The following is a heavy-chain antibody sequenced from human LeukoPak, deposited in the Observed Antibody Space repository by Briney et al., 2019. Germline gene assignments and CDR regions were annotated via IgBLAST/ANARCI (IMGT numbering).Heavy chain of an antibody. D-gene: IGHD2-15*01. CDR3: TRGWAYCSGGSCYSWGAFDI. J-gene: IGHJ3*02. Sequence: PGRSLRLSCTASGFTFGDYAMRWFRQAPGKGLEWVGFIRSKAYGGTTEYAASVKGRFTISRDDSKSIAYLQMNSLKTEDTAVYYCTRGWAYCSGGSCYSWGAFDIWGQGTMVTVSS. CDR1: GFTFGDYA. V-gene: IGHV3-49*03. CDR2: IRSKAYGGTT.